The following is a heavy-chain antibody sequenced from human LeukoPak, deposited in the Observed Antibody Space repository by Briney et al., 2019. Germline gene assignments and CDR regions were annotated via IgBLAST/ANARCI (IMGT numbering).Heavy chain of an antibody. Sequence: GASVKVSCKASGYTFTGYYIHWVRQAPGQGLEWMGWINPNSGGTNYAQKFQGRVTMTRDTSISTAYMELSRLRSDDTAVYYCAGELYYYDSSGYPSDAFDIWGQGTMVTVSS. D-gene: IGHD3-22*01. CDR3: AGELYYYDSSGYPSDAFDI. CDR2: INPNSGGT. J-gene: IGHJ3*02. CDR1: GYTFTGYY. V-gene: IGHV1-2*02.